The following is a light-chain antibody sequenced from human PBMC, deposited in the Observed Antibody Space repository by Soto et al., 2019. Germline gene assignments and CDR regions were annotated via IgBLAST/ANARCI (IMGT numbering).Light chain of an antibody. J-gene: IGKJ1*01. V-gene: IGKV1-39*01. CDR1: QNIRSY. CDR3: QQTYSPPWT. CDR2: AAA. Sequence: DIQMTQSPSSLSASVGDRVTITCRARQNIRSYVNWYQQKAGKASNLLIYAAARLQSGVPSRFRGFGAGTDFTLTITRLQAEDFATYYCQQTYSPPWTFGQGTKVDIK.